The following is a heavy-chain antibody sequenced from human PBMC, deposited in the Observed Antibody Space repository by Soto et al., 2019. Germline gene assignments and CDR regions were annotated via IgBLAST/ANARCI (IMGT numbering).Heavy chain of an antibody. CDR3: ARGAVVVPNGLIAGMDV. D-gene: IGHD2-15*01. CDR1: GYSFTNFY. V-gene: IGHV1-46*01. Sequence: ASVKVSCKPSGYSFTNFYLHWVRQAPGQGLEWMGIIDPSSGTTSYTQKFQGRVTMTRDTSMSTVYMELSSLRSEDTAVYYCARGAVVVPNGLIAGMDVWGLGTTVTVSS. J-gene: IGHJ6*02. CDR2: IDPSSGTT.